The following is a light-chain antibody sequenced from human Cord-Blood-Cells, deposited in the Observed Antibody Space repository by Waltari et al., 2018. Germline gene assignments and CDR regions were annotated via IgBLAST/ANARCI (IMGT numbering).Light chain of an antibody. CDR2: GNS. CDR1: SSNIGAGSD. J-gene: IGLJ2*01. V-gene: IGLV1-40*01. CDR3: QSYDSSLSGVV. Sequence: QSVLTQPPSVSGAPGQRVTISCTGSSSNIGAGSDLPWYQQLPGTAPKLLIYGNSNRPSGVPDRFSGSKSGTSASLAITGLQAEDEADYYCQSYDSSLSGVVFGGGTKLTVL.